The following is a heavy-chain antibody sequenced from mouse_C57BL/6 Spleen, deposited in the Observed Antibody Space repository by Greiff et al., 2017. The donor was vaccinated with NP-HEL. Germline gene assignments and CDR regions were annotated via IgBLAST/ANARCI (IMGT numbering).Heavy chain of an antibody. D-gene: IGHD4-1*01. CDR2: IDPSDSYT. J-gene: IGHJ2*01. CDR3: ARLGRFDY. Sequence: VQLQQPGAELVKPGASVKLSCKASGYTFTSYWMQWVKQRPGQGLEWIGVIDPSDSYTNYNQKFKGKATLTVDTSSSTAYMQLSSLTSEDSAVYYCARLGRFDYWGQGTTLTVSS. CDR1: GYTFTSYW. V-gene: IGHV1-50*01.